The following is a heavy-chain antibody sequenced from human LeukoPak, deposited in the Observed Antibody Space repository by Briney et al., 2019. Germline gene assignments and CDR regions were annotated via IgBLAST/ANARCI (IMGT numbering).Heavy chain of an antibody. CDR3: ARGREIHGGSDTKLDDY. V-gene: IGHV1-2*02. Sequence: ASVKVSCRASGYSFTDYYMHWVRQAPGQGLEWMGWISPRSGDTSYAQKFQGRVTMTRDTSINTVDMDLSGLTSDDTAVFYCARGREIHGGSDTKLDDYWGQGTMVTVSS. D-gene: IGHD3-16*01. CDR2: ISPRSGDT. CDR1: GYSFTDYY. J-gene: IGHJ4*02.